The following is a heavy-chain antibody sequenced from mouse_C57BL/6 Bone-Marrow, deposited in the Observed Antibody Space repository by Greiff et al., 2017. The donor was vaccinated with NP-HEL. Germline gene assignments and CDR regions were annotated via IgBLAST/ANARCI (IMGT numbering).Heavy chain of an antibody. CDR3: ARPALGGYAMDY. V-gene: IGHV1-69*01. CDR2: IDPSDSYT. J-gene: IGHJ4*01. Sequence: QVQLQQPGAELVMPGASVKLSCKASGYTFTSYWMHWVKQRPGQGLEWIGEIDPSDSYTNYNQKFKGKSTLTVDKSSSTAYMQLSSLTSEDSAVYYGARPALGGYAMDYWGQGTSVTVSS. CDR1: GYTFTSYW. D-gene: IGHD4-1*01.